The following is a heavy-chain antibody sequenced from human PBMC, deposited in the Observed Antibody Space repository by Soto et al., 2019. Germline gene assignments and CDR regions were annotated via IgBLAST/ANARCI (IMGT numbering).Heavy chain of an antibody. V-gene: IGHV4-59*01. CDR2: IYYSGST. Sequence: PSETLSLTCTVSGGSISSYYWSWIRQPPGKGLEWIGYIYYSGSTNYNPSLKSRVTISVDTSKNQFSLKLSSVTAADTAVYYCARAAYYYDREYYFDYWGQGTLVTVSS. D-gene: IGHD3-22*01. CDR3: ARAAYYYDREYYFDY. J-gene: IGHJ4*02. CDR1: GGSISSYY.